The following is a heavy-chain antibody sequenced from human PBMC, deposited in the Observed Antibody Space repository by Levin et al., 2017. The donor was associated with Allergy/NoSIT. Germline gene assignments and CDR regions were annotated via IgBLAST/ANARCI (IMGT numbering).Heavy chain of an antibody. Sequence: SCAASGFSFSNAWMTWVRQPPGKGLEWVGRIKRNTDGGTVDYGAPVKGRFTISRDDSKNTLFLQMNSLKADDTGVYYCTSTLGYWGQGTLVTVSS. V-gene: IGHV3-15*01. CDR2: IKRNTDGGTV. D-gene: IGHD3-10*01. CDR1: GFSFSNAW. J-gene: IGHJ4*02. CDR3: TSTLGY.